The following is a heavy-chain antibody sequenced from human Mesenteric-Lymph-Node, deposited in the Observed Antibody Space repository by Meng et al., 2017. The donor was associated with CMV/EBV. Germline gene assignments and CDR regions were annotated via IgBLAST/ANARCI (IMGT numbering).Heavy chain of an antibody. CDR3: AKDRNLFTAVTSDY. V-gene: IGHV3-30*02. CDR1: GFTFSSYS. Sequence: GGSLRLSCAASGFTFSSYSMNWVRQAPGKGLEWVAFIRYDGSNEYYADSVKGRFTISRDNSKNTLYLQLNSLRAEDTAVYYCAKDRNLFTAVTSDYWGQGMLVTVSS. J-gene: IGHJ4*02. CDR2: IRYDGSNE. D-gene: IGHD3-16*01.